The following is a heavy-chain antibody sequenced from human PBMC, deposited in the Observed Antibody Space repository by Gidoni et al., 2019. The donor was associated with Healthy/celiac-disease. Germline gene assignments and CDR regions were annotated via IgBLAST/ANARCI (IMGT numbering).Heavy chain of an antibody. V-gene: IGHV3-66*02. D-gene: IGHD3-9*01. CDR1: GFTVSSNY. CDR2: IYSGGST. J-gene: IGHJ6*03. CDR3: ARDVAGYDILTGYYTPPSYYMDV. Sequence: EVQLVESGGGLVQPGGSLRLSCAASGFTVSSNYMSWVRQAPGKGLEWVSVIYSGGSTYYADSVKGRFTISRDNSKNTLYLQMNSLRAEDTAVYYCARDVAGYDILTGYYTPPSYYMDVWGKGTTVTVSS.